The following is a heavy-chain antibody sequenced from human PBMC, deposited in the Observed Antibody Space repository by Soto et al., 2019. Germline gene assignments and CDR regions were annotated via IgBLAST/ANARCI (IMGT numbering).Heavy chain of an antibody. CDR1: GGTFSNYA. Sequence: SVKVSCKASGGTFSNYAISWVRQAPGQGLEWMGGIIPIFGTANYAQKFQGRVTITADESTSTAYMELSSLRSDDTAVYYCARGVGSGTYYNQYNWFDPWGQGTLVTVSS. J-gene: IGHJ5*02. CDR2: IIPIFGTA. CDR3: ARGVGSGTYYNQYNWFDP. V-gene: IGHV1-69*13. D-gene: IGHD3-10*01.